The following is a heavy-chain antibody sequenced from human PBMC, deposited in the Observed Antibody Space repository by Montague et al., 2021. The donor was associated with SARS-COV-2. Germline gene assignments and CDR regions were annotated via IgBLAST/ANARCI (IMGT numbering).Heavy chain of an antibody. CDR3: ARVRQWLVPFDY. D-gene: IGHD6-19*01. CDR1: GGSFSGYY. J-gene: IGHJ4*02. V-gene: IGHV4-34*01. Sequence: SETLSLTCAVYGGSFSGYYWNWIRQPPGKGLEWIGEINHSGSTNYNPSLKSRVTMSVDTPKNQVSLKLNSVTAADTAVYYCARVRQWLVPFDYWGQGTLVTVSS. CDR2: INHSGST.